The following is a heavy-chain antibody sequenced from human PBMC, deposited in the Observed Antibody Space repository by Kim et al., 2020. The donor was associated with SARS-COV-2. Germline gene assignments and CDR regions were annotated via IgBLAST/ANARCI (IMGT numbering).Heavy chain of an antibody. CDR3: ASHQRHSSGWYVAL. CDR2: AYYIGNT. J-gene: IGHJ2*01. D-gene: IGHD6-25*01. V-gene: IGHV4-39*01. CDR1: GGSLSSSSYY. Sequence: SETLSLTCTVSGGSLSSSSYYWGWIRQPPGKGLEWIGTAYYIGNTYYNPSLKSRVTISVDTSKNQFSLKLGSVTAADTAVHYCASHQRHSSGWYVAL.